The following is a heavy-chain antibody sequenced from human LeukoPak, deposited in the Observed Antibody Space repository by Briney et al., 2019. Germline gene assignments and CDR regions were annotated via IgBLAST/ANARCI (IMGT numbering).Heavy chain of an antibody. CDR2: IYRFGTT. Sequence: SETLSLTCTVSNYSISNAYYWGWIRQPPGKGLEWIGSIYRFGTTYYNPSLKSRVTISVDTSNNQFSLKLRSVTATDTAVYYCARSVEGYCSGDNCFSYSYYMDVWGKGTTVTVSS. V-gene: IGHV4-38-2*02. CDR1: NYSISNAYY. CDR3: ARSVEGYCSGDNCFSYSYYMDV. D-gene: IGHD2-15*01. J-gene: IGHJ6*03.